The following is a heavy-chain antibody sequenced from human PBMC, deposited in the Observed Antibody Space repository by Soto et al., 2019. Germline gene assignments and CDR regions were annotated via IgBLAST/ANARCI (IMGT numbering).Heavy chain of an antibody. V-gene: IGHV1-69*16. CDR1: GGTFRSLS. Sequence: QVHLVQSGAEMKKPGSSVNVACKASGGTFRSLSFSWVRQAPGQGLEWMGGIIPMLGVEKYAQKFQGRVTINTDESTTTALLEWSSLRYEDTAVYCCARGLGGVAVDSWGQGTLVTVS. CDR2: IIPMLGVE. D-gene: IGHD3-16*01. CDR3: ARGLGGVAVDS. J-gene: IGHJ4*02.